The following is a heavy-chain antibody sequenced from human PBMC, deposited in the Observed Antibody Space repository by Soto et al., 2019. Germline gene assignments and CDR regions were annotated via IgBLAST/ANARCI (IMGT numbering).Heavy chain of an antibody. J-gene: IGHJ1*01. CDR1: GFAFSNAW. Sequence: VGSLRRSCAASGFAFSNAWMSWVRQAPWKGLEWVGRIKSKTDGGTTDYAAPVKGRFTISRDDSKNTLYLQMNSLKTEDTAVYYCTAGEPKDITTVAYWVESSLVTVSA. V-gene: IGHV3-15*01. D-gene: IGHD3-10*01. CDR2: IKSKTDGGTT. CDR3: TAGEPKDITTVAY.